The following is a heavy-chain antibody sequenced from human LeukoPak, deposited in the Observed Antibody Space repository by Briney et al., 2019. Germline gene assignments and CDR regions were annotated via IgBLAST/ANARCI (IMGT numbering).Heavy chain of an antibody. J-gene: IGHJ3*01. CDR2: ISSSSTYI. Sequence: PGGSLRLSCAASGFTFSSYSMNWVRQAPGKGLEWVSSISSSSTYIYYADSVKGRFTISRDNAKNSLYLQMNSLRAEDTAVYYCARDYAKSGYCSGISCPDALDLRGQGTMVTVSS. V-gene: IGHV3-21*01. CDR1: GFTFSSYS. D-gene: IGHD2-2*03. CDR3: ARDYAKSGYCSGISCPDALDL.